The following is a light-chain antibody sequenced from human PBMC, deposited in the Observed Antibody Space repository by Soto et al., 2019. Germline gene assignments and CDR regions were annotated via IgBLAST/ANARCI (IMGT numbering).Light chain of an antibody. CDR1: QSVSSSY. J-gene: IGKJ1*01. Sequence: EIVLTQSPGTLSLSPGERATLSCRASQSVSSSYLAWYQQKPGQAPRLLIYGASSRATGIPDRFSGSGSGTEFTLTISSLQSEDFAVYYCQQYHDWGEFGQGTKVDIK. CDR3: QQYHDWGE. CDR2: GAS. V-gene: IGKV3-20*01.